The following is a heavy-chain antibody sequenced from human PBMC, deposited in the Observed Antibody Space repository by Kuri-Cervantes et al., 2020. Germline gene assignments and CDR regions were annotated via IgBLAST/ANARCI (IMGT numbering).Heavy chain of an antibody. V-gene: IGHV3-11*04. J-gene: IGHJ3*02. CDR2: ISSSGRVI. CDR3: VRDSDSYAFDI. D-gene: IGHD2-21*02. CDR1: GFSISDYH. Sequence: GSLRLSCAASGFSISDYHLSWIRQAPGKGLEWVSSISSSGRVIYYAGSVKGRFTISRDNAKNSLYLQINSLRGEDTAVYYCVRDSDSYAFDIWGQGTMVTVSS.